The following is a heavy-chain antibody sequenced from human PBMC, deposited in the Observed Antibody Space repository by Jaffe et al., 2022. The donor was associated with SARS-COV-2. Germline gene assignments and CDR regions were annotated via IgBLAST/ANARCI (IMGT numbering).Heavy chain of an antibody. Sequence: EVQLVQSGAEVKKPGESLTISCRGTGYSFSSFWIIWVRQMPGKGLEWMGRIDPTDSYTNDNPSFEGHVDLSVDKSVSTAYLQWTSLKASDTAIYYCVRLGCGGDCSPDYWGQGTQVTVSS. CDR1: GYSFSSFW. J-gene: IGHJ4*02. D-gene: IGHD2-21*02. CDR3: VRLGCGGDCSPDY. CDR2: IDPTDSYT. V-gene: IGHV5-10-1*03.